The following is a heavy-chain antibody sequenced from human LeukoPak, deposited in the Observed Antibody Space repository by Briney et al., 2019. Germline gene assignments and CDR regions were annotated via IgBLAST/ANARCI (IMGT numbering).Heavy chain of an antibody. V-gene: IGHV4-34*01. Sequence: SETLSLTCAVYGGSFSGYYWSWIRQPPGKGLEWIGEINHSGSTNYNPSLKSRVTISVDTSKNQFSLKLSSVTAADTAVYYCASAYYDSSGYHYWGQGTLVTVSS. J-gene: IGHJ4*02. CDR3: ASAYYDSSGYHY. D-gene: IGHD3-22*01. CDR2: INHSGST. CDR1: GGSFSGYY.